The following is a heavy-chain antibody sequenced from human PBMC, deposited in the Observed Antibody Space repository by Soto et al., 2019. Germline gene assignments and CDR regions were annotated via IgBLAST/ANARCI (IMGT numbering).Heavy chain of an antibody. CDR2: MNPESRNT. D-gene: IGHD2-2*01. CDR3: ARFVRHQLPTIDF. CDR1: GYTFTSYD. J-gene: IGHJ4*02. V-gene: IGHV1-8*01. Sequence: QVQLVQSGAEVKEPGASVRVSCKASGYTFTSYDINWVRQATGQGLEWMGWMNPESRNTGYAQKCQGRVTMTRDTSISTAYMELTSLRSGDKSVYYCARFVRHQLPTIDFWGQGTLVTVSS.